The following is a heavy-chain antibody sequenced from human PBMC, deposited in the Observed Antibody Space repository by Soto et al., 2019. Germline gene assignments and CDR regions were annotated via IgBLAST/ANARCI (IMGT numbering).Heavy chain of an antibody. CDR1: GGSIGSSY. V-gene: IGHV4-59*01. CDR3: ARDLWGYCGADCYPLDV. J-gene: IGHJ6*02. Sequence: SETLSLTCTVSGGSIGSSYWSWIQQPPGKGLEWIGYIYDSGSTYYNSSLKSRVTMSVDTSKNQFSLKLNSVTAADTAVYYCARDLWGYCGADCYPLDVWGQGTTVTVSS. D-gene: IGHD2-21*02. CDR2: IYDSGST.